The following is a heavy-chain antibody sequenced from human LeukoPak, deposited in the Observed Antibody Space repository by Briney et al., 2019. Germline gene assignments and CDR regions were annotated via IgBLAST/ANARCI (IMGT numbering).Heavy chain of an antibody. D-gene: IGHD4-17*01. CDR3: AKEEDYGDSFDY. CDR1: GFTFSSYG. V-gene: IGHV3-30*02. Sequence: PGGSLRLSCAASGFTFSSYGMHWVRRAPGKGLEWVAFIRYDGSNKYYADSVKGRFTISRDNSKNTLYLQMNSLRAEDTAVYYCAKEEDYGDSFDYWGQGTLVTVSS. CDR2: IRYDGSNK. J-gene: IGHJ4*02.